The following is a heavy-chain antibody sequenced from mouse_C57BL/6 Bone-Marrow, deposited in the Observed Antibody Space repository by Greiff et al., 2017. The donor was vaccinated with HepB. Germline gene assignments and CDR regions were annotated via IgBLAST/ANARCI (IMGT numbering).Heavy chain of an antibody. CDR3: VRGPYYGSSYDYAMDY. V-gene: IGHV10-3*01. CDR2: IRSKSSNYAT. CDR1: GFTFNTYA. J-gene: IGHJ4*01. D-gene: IGHD1-1*01. Sequence: EVQRVESGGGLVQPKGSLKLSCAASGFTFNTYAMHWVRQAPGKGLEWVARIRSKSSNYATYYADSVKDRFTISRDDSQSMLYLQMNNLKTEDTAMYYCVRGPYYGSSYDYAMDYWGQGTSVTVSS.